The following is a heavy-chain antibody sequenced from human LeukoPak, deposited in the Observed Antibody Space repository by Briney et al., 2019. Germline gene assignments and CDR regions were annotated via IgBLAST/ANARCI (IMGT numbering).Heavy chain of an antibody. J-gene: IGHJ4*02. CDR2: IDSGGITI. V-gene: IGHV3-48*03. D-gene: IGHD4-23*01. CDR3: ARDSVGGLLDY. CDR1: GFPFSSYE. Sequence: PGGSLRLSCEGSGFPFSSYEMNWLRQAPGKGLEWVSHIDSGGITIYYADSVKGRFTISRGNAKNSIYLQMDSLRVEDTAIYYCARDSVGGLLDYWGQGTPVTVSS.